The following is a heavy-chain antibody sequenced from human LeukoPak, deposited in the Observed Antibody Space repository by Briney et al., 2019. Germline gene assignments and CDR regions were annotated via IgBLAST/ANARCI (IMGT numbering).Heavy chain of an antibody. CDR3: ARVTRHDAFDI. Sequence: PSETLSLTCTVSGGSISSGDSYWSWIRQPPGKGLEWIGYIYYSGSTYYNPSLKSRVTISVDTSKNQFSLKLSSVTAADTAVYYCARVTRHDAFDIWGQGTMVTVSS. V-gene: IGHV4-30-4*01. CDR2: IYYSGST. J-gene: IGHJ3*02. CDR1: GGSISSGDSY.